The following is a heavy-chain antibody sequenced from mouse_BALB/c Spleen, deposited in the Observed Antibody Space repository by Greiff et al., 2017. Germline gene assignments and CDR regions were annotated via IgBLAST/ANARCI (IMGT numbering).Heavy chain of an antibody. V-gene: IGHV1-69*02. Sequence: QVQLQQPGAELVKPGAPVKLSCKASGYTFTSYWMNWVKQRPGRGLEWIGRIDPSDSETHYNQKFKDKATLTVDKSSSTAYIQLSSLTSEDSAVYYCARRLGPYAMDYWGQGTSVTVSS. D-gene: IGHD4-1*01. J-gene: IGHJ4*01. CDR3: ARRLGPYAMDY. CDR1: GYTFTSYW. CDR2: IDPSDSET.